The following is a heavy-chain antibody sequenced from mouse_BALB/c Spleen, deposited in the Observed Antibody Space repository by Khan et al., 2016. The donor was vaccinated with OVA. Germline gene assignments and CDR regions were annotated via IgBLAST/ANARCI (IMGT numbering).Heavy chain of an antibody. CDR3: VNHGSSSAWFSY. CDR1: GYTFTNYW. CDR2: INPSTGYT. J-gene: IGHJ3*01. Sequence: QVQLQQSGAELAKPGASVKMSCRASGYTFTNYWMHWVKQRPGQGLEWIGYINPSTGYTEYNQKFKDKATLTADTSSSTAYMQLSSLTSEDSAVYYCVNHGSSSAWFSYWGQGTLVTVSA. D-gene: IGHD1-1*01. V-gene: IGHV1-7*01.